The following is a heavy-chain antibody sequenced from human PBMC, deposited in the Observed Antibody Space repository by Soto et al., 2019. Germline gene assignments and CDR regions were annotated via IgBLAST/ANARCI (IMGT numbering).Heavy chain of an antibody. V-gene: IGHV3-23*01. J-gene: IGHJ4*02. CDR3: AKAPDSSGYYDSPFYLGY. CDR1: GFTFSSYA. CDR2: ISGSGGST. Sequence: EVQLLESGGGLVQPGGSLRLSCAASGFTFSSYAMSWVRQAPGKGLEWVSAISGSGGSTYYADSVKGRFTISRDNSKNTLYLQMNSLRAEGTAVYYCAKAPDSSGYYDSPFYLGYWGQGTLVTVSS. D-gene: IGHD3-22*01.